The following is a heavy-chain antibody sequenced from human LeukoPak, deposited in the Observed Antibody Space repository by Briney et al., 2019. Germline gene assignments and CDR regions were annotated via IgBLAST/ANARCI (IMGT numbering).Heavy chain of an antibody. V-gene: IGHV4-34*01. D-gene: IGHD1-26*01. J-gene: IGHJ3*02. CDR1: GGSFSGYY. Sequence: SETLSLTCAVYGGSFSGYYWSWIRQPPGKGLEWIGEINHSGSTNYNPSLKSRVTISVDTSKNQFSLKLSSVTAADTAVYYCASNAFARGSYYAFDIWGQGTMVTVSS. CDR2: INHSGST. CDR3: ASNAFARGSYYAFDI.